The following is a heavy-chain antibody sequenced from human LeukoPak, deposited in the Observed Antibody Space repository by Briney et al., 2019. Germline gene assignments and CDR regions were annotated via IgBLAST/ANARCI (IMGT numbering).Heavy chain of an antibody. D-gene: IGHD6-25*01. J-gene: IGHJ6*03. CDR1: GFTFSSYT. CDR2: IGTSSTTI. V-gene: IGHV3-48*01. Sequence: GGSLRLSYAASGFTFSSYTMNWVRPPPGKGLEWGSIIGTSSTTIYYADSVKGRFTISRDNAKNSLYLQMNSLRADDTAVYYCARFAAGGSYYYYMDVWGQGTTVTVSS. CDR3: ARFAAGGSYYYYMDV.